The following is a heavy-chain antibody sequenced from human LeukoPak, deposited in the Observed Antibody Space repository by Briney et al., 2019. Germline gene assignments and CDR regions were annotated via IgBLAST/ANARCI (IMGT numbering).Heavy chain of an antibody. CDR2: INQDASEK. D-gene: IGHD2/OR15-2a*01. J-gene: IGHJ6*02. V-gene: IGHV3-7*05. CDR3: TRVRVSSYYGMDI. CDR1: GFTFSSYW. Sequence: GGSLRLSCAASGFTFSSYWMSWVRQAPGKGLEWVANINQDASEKYHVVSVKGRFTISRDNAKNSLYLQMNSLRAEDTAVYYCTRVRVSSYYGMDIWGQGTTVTVSS.